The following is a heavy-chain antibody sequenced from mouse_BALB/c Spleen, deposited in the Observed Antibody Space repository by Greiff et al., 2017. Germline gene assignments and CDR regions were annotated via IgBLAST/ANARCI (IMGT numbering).Heavy chain of an antibody. CDR2: IRLKSNNYAT. V-gene: IGHV6-6*02. CDR1: GFTFSNYW. J-gene: IGHJ3*01. Sequence: DVKLVESGGGLVQPGGSMKLSCVASGFTFSNYWMNWVRQSPEKGLEWVAEIRLKSNNYATHYAESVKGRFTISRDDSKSSVYLQMNNLRAEDTGIYYCTRGNYDWFAYWGQGTLVTVSA. CDR3: TRGNYDWFAY. D-gene: IGHD2-1*01.